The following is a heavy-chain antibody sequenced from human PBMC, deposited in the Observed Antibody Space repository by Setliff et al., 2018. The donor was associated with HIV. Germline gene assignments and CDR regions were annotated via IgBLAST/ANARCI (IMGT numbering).Heavy chain of an antibody. CDR3: ARLDCSSSSGFVDY. V-gene: IGHV4-4*09. CDR1: GGSISNYY. J-gene: IGHJ4*02. D-gene: IGHD2-2*01. CDR2: IYTSGST. Sequence: ETLSLTCTVSGGSISNYYWSWIRQPPGKGLEWIGYIYTSGSTNYNPSLKSRVTISVDTSKNQFSLKLSSVTAADTAVYYCARLDCSSSSGFVDYWGQGTLVTVSS.